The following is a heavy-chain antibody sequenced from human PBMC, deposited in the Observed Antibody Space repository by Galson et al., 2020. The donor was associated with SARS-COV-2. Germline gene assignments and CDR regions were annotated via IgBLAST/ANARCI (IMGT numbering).Heavy chain of an antibody. D-gene: IGHD6-19*01. CDR3: ATAPAVAGTHLAYYYYYGMDG. J-gene: IGHJ6*02. CDR2: FDPEDGET. CDR1: GYTLTELS. V-gene: IGHV1-24*01. Sequence: ASVKVFCKVSGYTLTELSMHWVRQAPGKGLEWMGGFDPEDGETIYAQKFQGRVTMTEDTSTDTAYMELSSLRSEDTAVYYCATAPAVAGTHLAYYYYYGMDGWGQGTTVTVSS.